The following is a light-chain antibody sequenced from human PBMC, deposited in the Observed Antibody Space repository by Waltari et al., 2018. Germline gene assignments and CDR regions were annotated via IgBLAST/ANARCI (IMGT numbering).Light chain of an antibody. CDR3: QSADDSGNNVL. V-gene: IGLV3-25*03. Sequence: SPGLTQPPSVSVSPGQTAMITCSGSELTDKYIDWFQQKSGQAPVVVSRRNTGRASGIPERFSASDSGTTGTLVISGVEAEDEADYYCQSADDSGNNVLFGGGTKLTVL. CDR2: RNT. J-gene: IGLJ2*01. CDR1: ELTDKY.